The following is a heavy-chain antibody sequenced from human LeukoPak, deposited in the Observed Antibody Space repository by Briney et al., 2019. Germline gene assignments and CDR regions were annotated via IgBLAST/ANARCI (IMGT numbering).Heavy chain of an antibody. CDR1: GGSFSGYY. Sequence: SETLSLTCAVYGGSFSGYYWSWIRQPPGKGLEWIGYIYYSGSTNYNPPLKSRVTISVDTSKNQFSLKLSSVTAADTAVYYCARHVGYFDAFDIWGQGTMVTVSS. V-gene: IGHV4-59*08. J-gene: IGHJ3*02. D-gene: IGHD5-12*01. CDR3: ARHVGYFDAFDI. CDR2: IYYSGST.